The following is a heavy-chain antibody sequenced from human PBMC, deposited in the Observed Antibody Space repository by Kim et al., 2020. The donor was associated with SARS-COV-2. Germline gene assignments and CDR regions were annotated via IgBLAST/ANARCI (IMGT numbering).Heavy chain of an antibody. CDR2: ISSSGSTI. D-gene: IGHD2-21*01. Sequence: GGSLRLSCAASGFTFSDYYMSWIRQAPGKGLEWVSYISSSGSTIYYADSVKGRFTISRDNAKNSLYLQMNSLRAEDTAVYYCARVLAYCGGDCYDYYYYGMDVWGQGTTVTVSS. V-gene: IGHV3-11*01. CDR3: ARVLAYCGGDCYDYYYYGMDV. J-gene: IGHJ6*02. CDR1: GFTFSDYY.